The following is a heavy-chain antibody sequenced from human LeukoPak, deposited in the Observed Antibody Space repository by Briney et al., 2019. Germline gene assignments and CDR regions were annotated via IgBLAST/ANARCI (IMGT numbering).Heavy chain of an antibody. J-gene: IGHJ4*02. CDR1: GFSFNKHG. CDR3: AKQTFSGRFFHFDS. D-gene: IGHD1-26*01. V-gene: IGHV3-23*01. Sequence: GGSLRLSCEGSGFSFNKHGLNWVRQAPGKGLEWVSAISGSGGSTYYADSVKGRFTISRDNSKNTLYLQVNSLRAEDTAVYFCAKQTFSGRFFHFDSWGQGTLVTISS. CDR2: ISGSGGST.